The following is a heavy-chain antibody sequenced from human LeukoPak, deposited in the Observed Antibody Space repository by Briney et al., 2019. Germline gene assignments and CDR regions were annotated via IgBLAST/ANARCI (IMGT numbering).Heavy chain of an antibody. D-gene: IGHD1-26*01. CDR2: IWYDGINQ. Sequence: PGGSLRLSCAASGFRFSSYAMHWVRQAPGKGLEWVAVIWYDGINQYYADSVKGRFTISKDNSKNKLYLQMNSLGAEDTARYYCAKVGTDTYFDNCGQGTLVTVST. J-gene: IGHJ4*02. V-gene: IGHV3-33*06. CDR3: AKVGTDTYFDN. CDR1: GFRFSSYA.